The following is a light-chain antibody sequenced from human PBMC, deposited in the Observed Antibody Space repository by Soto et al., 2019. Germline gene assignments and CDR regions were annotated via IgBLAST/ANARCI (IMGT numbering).Light chain of an antibody. CDR1: SSDVGGYNY. CDR3: SSYAGSNDVI. J-gene: IGLJ2*01. CDR2: EVT. V-gene: IGLV2-8*01. Sequence: QSALTQPRSVSGSPGQSVTISCTGTSSDVGGYNYVSWYQQLPGKAPKLMIYEVTQRPSGVPDRFSGSKSGNTASLTVSGLRAEDEADYYCSSYAGSNDVIFGGGTKLTVL.